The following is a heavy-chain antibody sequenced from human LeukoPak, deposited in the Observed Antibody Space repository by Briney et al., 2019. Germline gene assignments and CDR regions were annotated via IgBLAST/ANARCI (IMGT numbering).Heavy chain of an antibody. V-gene: IGHV4-59*01. J-gene: IGHJ6*03. Sequence: PSETLSLTCTVSGGSISSYYWSWIRQPPGKGLEWIGYIYYSGSTNYNPSLKSRVTISVDTSKNQFSLKLSSVTAADTAVYYCARLTYYYDSSGYYSSSYYYYYYMDVWGKGTTVTVSS. D-gene: IGHD3-22*01. CDR3: ARLTYYYDSSGYYSSSYYYYYYMDV. CDR1: GGSISSYY. CDR2: IYYSGST.